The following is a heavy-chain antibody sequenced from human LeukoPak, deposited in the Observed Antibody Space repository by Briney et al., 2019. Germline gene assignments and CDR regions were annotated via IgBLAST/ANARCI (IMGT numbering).Heavy chain of an antibody. Sequence: GGLVKVSCKASGYTFTSYGISWVRQAPGQGLEWMGWISGYNGDTKYAHNFQGRVTMTIDTSTSTAYMELRNLRSDDTAVYYCGVSGYDSLLNYWGQGTLVTVSS. CDR3: GVSGYDSLLNY. D-gene: IGHD5-12*01. CDR1: GYTFTSYG. J-gene: IGHJ4*02. CDR2: ISGYNGDT. V-gene: IGHV1-18*04.